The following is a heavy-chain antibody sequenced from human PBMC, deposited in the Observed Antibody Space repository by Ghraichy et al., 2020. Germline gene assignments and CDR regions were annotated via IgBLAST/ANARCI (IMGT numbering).Heavy chain of an antibody. J-gene: IGHJ5*02. Sequence: SETLSLTCTVSGGSISSYYWSWIRQPPGKGLEWIGYIFYNGNTNYNPSLKSRVTISVDTSKNQFSLRLSSVTAADTAIYYCARGQSAWFDPWGQGALVTVSS. CDR1: GGSISSYY. V-gene: IGHV4-59*01. CDR2: IFYNGNT. CDR3: ARGQSAWFDP.